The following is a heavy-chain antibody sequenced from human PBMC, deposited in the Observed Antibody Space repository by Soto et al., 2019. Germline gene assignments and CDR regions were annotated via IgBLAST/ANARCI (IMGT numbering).Heavy chain of an antibody. J-gene: IGHJ5*02. CDR3: VRDRYSSSGWSDP. V-gene: IGHV6-1*01. Sequence: SQTLSLTCALSGDSVSSYSAAWNWIRQSPSGGLEWLGRTYYRSRFFSDYAESVKSRIIINPDTSNNQFSLQLKSVTPEDTAVYYCVRDRYSSSGWSDPWGQGTPVTVSS. D-gene: IGHD3-10*01. CDR1: GDSVSSYSAA. CDR2: TYYRSRFFS.